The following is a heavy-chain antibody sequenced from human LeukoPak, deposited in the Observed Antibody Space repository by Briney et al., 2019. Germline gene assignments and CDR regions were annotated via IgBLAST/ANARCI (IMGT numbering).Heavy chain of an antibody. CDR3: AREWNTAMGYFDY. Sequence: GGSLRLSCAASGFTFGSYGMHWVRQAPGKGLEWVAVIWYDGSNKYYADSVKGRFTISRDNSKNTLYLQMNSLRAEDTAVYYCAREWNTAMGYFDYWGQGTLVTVSS. CDR1: GFTFGSYG. CDR2: IWYDGSNK. D-gene: IGHD5-18*01. J-gene: IGHJ4*02. V-gene: IGHV3-33*01.